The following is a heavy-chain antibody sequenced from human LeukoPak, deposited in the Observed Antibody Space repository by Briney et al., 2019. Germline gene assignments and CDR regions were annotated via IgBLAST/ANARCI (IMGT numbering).Heavy chain of an antibody. D-gene: IGHD6-13*01. Sequence: ASVKVSCKASGYTFTGYYMHWVRQAPGQGLEWMGWINPNSGGTNYAQKFQGRVTMNRDTSISTAYMELSRLRSDDTAVYYCARSMRGIAAAGTIPYDYWGQGTLVTVSS. CDR3: ARSMRGIAAAGTIPYDY. V-gene: IGHV1-2*02. J-gene: IGHJ4*02. CDR2: INPNSGGT. CDR1: GYTFTGYY.